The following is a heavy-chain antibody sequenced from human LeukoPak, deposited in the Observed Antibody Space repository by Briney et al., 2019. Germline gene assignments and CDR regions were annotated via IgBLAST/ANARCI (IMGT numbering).Heavy chain of an antibody. J-gene: IGHJ5*01. CDR1: GFTFSSYW. CDR3: AKEGDYPILTYDS. CDR2: VKQDGSEK. Sequence: GESLRLSCAASGFTFSSYWMNWLRQAPGKGLEWVANVKQDGSEKYYVDSVKGRFTISRDNAKNSLYLQMNSLRAEDTAVYYCAKEGDYPILTYDSWGQGALVTVYS. V-gene: IGHV3-7*01. D-gene: IGHD4-17*01.